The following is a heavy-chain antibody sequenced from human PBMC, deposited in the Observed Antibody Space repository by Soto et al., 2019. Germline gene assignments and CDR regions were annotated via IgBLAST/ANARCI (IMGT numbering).Heavy chain of an antibody. J-gene: IGHJ1*01. CDR1: GFTFSSYG. Sequence: ESGGGVVQPGRSLRLSCAASGFTFSSYGMHWVRQAPGKGLEWVAVISYDGSNKYYADSVKGRFTISRDNSKNTLYLQMNSLRAEDTAVYYCAKDKYFQHWGQGTLVTVSS. CDR3: AKDKYFQH. CDR2: ISYDGSNK. V-gene: IGHV3-30*18.